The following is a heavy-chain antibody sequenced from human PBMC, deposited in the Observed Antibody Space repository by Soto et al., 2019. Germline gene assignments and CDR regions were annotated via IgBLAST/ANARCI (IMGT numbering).Heavy chain of an antibody. Sequence: EVQLVESGGGLVQPGGSLRLSCAASGFTFSSYWMSWVRQAPGKGLEWVANIKQDGSEKYYVDSVKGRFTISRDNAKNSLYLQMNSLRAEDTAVYHCARRTRGVYYYYYMDVWGKGTTVTVSS. V-gene: IGHV3-7*01. J-gene: IGHJ6*03. CDR2: IKQDGSEK. CDR1: GFTFSSYW. CDR3: ARRTRGVYYYYYMDV. D-gene: IGHD2-2*01.